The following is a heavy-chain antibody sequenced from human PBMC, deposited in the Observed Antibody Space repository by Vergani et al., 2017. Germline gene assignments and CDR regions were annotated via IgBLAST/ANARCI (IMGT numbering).Heavy chain of an antibody. CDR1: GFTSAGYA. D-gene: IGHD6-6*01. J-gene: IGHJ5*02. CDR3: AKDLDTSSGGGWFDP. Sequence: EVQLEESGGGLVLPGRSLRLSCVASGFTSAGYAMHWVRQAPGKGLEWVSGISWNSNSIGYADSVKGRITISRDNAKNSLYLQMNSLRAEDTALYYCAKDLDTSSGGGWFDPWGQGTLVTVSS. V-gene: IGHV3-9*02. CDR2: ISWNSNSI.